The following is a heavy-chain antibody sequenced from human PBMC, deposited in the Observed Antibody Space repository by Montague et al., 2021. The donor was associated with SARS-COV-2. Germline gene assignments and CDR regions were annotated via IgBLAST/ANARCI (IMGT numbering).Heavy chain of an antibody. D-gene: IGHD1-26*01. Sequence: PLRLSCAASGFTFSSYSMNWVRQAPGKGLEWVSSISSSSSYIYYADSVKGRFTISRDNAKNSLYLQMNSLRAEDTAVYYCASDRGELHAADYWGQGTLVTVSS. J-gene: IGHJ4*02. V-gene: IGHV3-21*01. CDR3: ASDRGELHAADY. CDR2: ISSSSSYI. CDR1: GFTFSSYS.